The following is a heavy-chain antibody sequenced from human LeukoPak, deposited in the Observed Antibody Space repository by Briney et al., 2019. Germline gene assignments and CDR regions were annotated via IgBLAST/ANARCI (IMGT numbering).Heavy chain of an antibody. Sequence: GGSLRLSCAASGFTFSSYGMHWVRQAPGKGLEWVSSISSSSSYIYYADSVKGRFTISRDNAKNSLYLQMNSLRAEDTAVYYCARDGPPVVTMDYWDQGTLVTVSS. D-gene: IGHD4-23*01. V-gene: IGHV3-21*01. CDR3: ARDGPPVVTMDY. CDR1: GFTFSSYG. CDR2: ISSSSSYI. J-gene: IGHJ4*02.